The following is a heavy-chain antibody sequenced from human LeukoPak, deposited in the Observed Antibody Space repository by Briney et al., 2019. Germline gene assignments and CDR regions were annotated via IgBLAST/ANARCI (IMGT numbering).Heavy chain of an antibody. Sequence: GGSLRLSCVASGFTFDDEVMTWVRQAPGKGLEWVAFIRYDGSNKYYADSVKGRFTISRDNSKNTLYLQMNSLRAEDTAVYYCSNGDYGAAPYNPFYYWGQGTVVTVSS. CDR2: IRYDGSNK. CDR3: SNGDYGAAPYNPFYY. J-gene: IGHJ4*02. V-gene: IGHV3-30*02. CDR1: GFTFDDEV. D-gene: IGHD4-17*01.